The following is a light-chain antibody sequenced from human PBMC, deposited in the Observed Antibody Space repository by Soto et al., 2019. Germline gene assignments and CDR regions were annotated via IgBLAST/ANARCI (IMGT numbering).Light chain of an antibody. Sequence: DIQMTQSPSSVSASVGDRVTITCRASQGISSRLAWYQQKPGKAPNLLIYAASNLQSGVPSSFSGSRSETDFTLTIGSLQPEDFATYYCHQANSFPLTFGGGTKVEIQ. CDR2: AAS. V-gene: IGKV1-12*01. CDR3: HQANSFPLT. CDR1: QGISSR. J-gene: IGKJ4*01.